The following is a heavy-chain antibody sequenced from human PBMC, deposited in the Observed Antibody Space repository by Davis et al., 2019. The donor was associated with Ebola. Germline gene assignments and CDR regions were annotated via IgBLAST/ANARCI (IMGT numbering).Heavy chain of an antibody. D-gene: IGHD3-22*01. Sequence: ASVQVSCKASGYTFTNYGISWVRQAPGQGLEWMGWINPHNGNTNYAQNVQGRLTMTTDTSTSTAYMELRSLRSDDTAVYYCARDRDSSGYSSSIDYWGQGTLVTVSS. CDR2: INPHNGNT. V-gene: IGHV1-18*04. CDR1: GYTFTNYG. CDR3: ARDRDSSGYSSSIDY. J-gene: IGHJ4*02.